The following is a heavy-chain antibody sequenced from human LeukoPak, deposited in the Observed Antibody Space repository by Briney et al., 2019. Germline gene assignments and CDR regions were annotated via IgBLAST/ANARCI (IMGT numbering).Heavy chain of an antibody. CDR2: IYTSGST. CDR1: GGSISSYY. CDR3: ARDGPYDSSGYYYLDAFDI. J-gene: IGHJ3*02. Sequence: SETLSLTCTVSGGSISSYYWSRIRQPAGKGLEWIGRIYTSGSTNYNPSLKSRVTMSVDTSKNQSSLQLSSVTAADTAAYYCARDGPYDSSGYYYLDAFDIWGQGTMVTVSS. D-gene: IGHD3-22*01. V-gene: IGHV4-4*07.